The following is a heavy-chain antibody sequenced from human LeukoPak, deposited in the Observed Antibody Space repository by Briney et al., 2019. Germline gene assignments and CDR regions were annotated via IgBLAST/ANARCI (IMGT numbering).Heavy chain of an antibody. CDR1: GGSISSYY. Sequence: SETLASTGTAPGGSISSYYWSWIRKPAGKGLEGIGLIYTSGSINYNPSLKSRVTMSVDTSKNQFSLKVSSVTAADTAVYYCAREPSRSYYGMDVWGQGTTVTVS. CDR2: IYTSGSI. CDR3: AREPSRSYYGMDV. V-gene: IGHV4-4*07. J-gene: IGHJ6*02.